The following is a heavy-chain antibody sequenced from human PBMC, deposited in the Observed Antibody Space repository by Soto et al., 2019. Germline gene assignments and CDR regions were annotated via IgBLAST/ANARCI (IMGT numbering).Heavy chain of an antibody. CDR3: ARKLIYCSGGSCDSKRAYYYYMDV. J-gene: IGHJ6*03. Sequence: SQTLSLTCAVYGGSFSGYYWSWIRQPPGKGLEWIGEINHSGSTNYNPSLKSRVTISVDTSKNQFSLKLSSVTAADTAVYYCARKLIYCSGGSCDSKRAYYYYMDVWGKGTTVTVSS. CDR1: GGSFSGYY. CDR2: INHSGST. V-gene: IGHV4-34*01. D-gene: IGHD2-15*01.